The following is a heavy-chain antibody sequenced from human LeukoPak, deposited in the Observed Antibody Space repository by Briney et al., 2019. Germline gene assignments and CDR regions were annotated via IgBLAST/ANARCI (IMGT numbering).Heavy chain of an antibody. Sequence: SQTLSLTCAISGDSVSSNSAAWNWIRQSPSRGLEWLGRTYYRSKWYNDYAVSVKSRITINPDTSKNQFSLQLNSVTPEDTAVYYCASTSGYSYGFDYYYMDVWGKGTTVTVSS. CDR1: GDSVSSNSAA. D-gene: IGHD5-18*01. CDR2: TYYRSKWYN. J-gene: IGHJ6*03. CDR3: ASTSGYSYGFDYYYMDV. V-gene: IGHV6-1*01.